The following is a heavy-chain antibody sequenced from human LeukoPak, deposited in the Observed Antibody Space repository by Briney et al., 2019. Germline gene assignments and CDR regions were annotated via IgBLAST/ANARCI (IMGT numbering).Heavy chain of an antibody. V-gene: IGHV1-58*02. Sequence: SVKVSCKASGFTFTSSAMQWVRQARGQRLEWIGWIVVGSGNTNYAQKFQERVTIARDMSTSTAYMELSSLRSEDTAVYYCAADQWWDPTDYYYMDVWGKGTTVTVSS. D-gene: IGHD2-15*01. J-gene: IGHJ6*03. CDR3: AADQWWDPTDYYYMDV. CDR1: GFTFTSSA. CDR2: IVVGSGNT.